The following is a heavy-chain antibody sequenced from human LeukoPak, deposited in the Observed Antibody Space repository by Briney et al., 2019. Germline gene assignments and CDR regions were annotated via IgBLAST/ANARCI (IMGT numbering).Heavy chain of an antibody. CDR1: GFSFSSYA. D-gene: IGHD4-17*01. J-gene: IGHJ4*02. Sequence: GGSLRLSCAASGFSFSSYAMHWVRQASGRGLEWVSAIWYDGSNKFYADSVKGRFTISRDNSKNTLYLQMNSLRAEDTAVYYCAKSGPDFGDLPSEYYFDYWGQGNLVTVSS. V-gene: IGHV3-33*06. CDR3: AKSGPDFGDLPSEYYFDY. CDR2: IWYDGSNK.